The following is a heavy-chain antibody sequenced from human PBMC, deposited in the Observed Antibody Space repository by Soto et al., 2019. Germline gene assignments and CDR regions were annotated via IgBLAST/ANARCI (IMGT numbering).Heavy chain of an antibody. Sequence: ASVKVSCKASGYTFTSYGISWVRQAPGQGLEWMGWISAYNGNTNYAQKLQGRVTMTTDTSTSTAYMELRSLRYDDTAVYYCARPGGRYYGPFDAFDIWGQGTMVTVSS. CDR3: ARPGGRYYGPFDAFDI. D-gene: IGHD1-26*01. J-gene: IGHJ3*02. CDR1: GYTFTSYG. CDR2: ISAYNGNT. V-gene: IGHV1-18*01.